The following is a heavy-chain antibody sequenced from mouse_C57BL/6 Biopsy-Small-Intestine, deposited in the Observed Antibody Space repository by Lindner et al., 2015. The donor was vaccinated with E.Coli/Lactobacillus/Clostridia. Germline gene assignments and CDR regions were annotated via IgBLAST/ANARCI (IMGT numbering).Heavy chain of an antibody. CDR2: IRNKANGYTT. J-gene: IGHJ1*03. D-gene: IGHD1-1*01. V-gene: IGHV7-3*01. CDR3: ARYGVRWWYFDV. CDR1: GFTFTDYY. Sequence: VQLQESGGGLVQPGGSLSLSCAASGFTFTDYYMSWVRQPPGKALEWLGFIRNKANGYTTEYSASVKGRFIVSRDTSQSILYLQMNALRAEDSATYYCARYGVRWWYFDVWGTGTTVTVSS.